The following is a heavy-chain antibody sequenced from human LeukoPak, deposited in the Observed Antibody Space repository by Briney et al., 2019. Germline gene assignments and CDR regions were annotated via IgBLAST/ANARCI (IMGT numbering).Heavy chain of an antibody. CDR2: INPTGSRT. CDR1: GYTFINNW. CDR3: ARARPLWFGVNDY. D-gene: IGHD3-10*01. V-gene: IGHV1-46*01. Sequence: ASVKVSCKASGYTFINNWMHWVRQAPGQGLEWVGLINPTGSRTLYAQKFQGRVTMTRDTSISTAYMDLSRLRSDDTAVYYCARARPLWFGVNDYWGQGTLVTVSS. J-gene: IGHJ4*02.